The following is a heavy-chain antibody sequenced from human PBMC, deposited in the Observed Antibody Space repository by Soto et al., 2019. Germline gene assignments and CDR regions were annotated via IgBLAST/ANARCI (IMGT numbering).Heavy chain of an antibody. CDR1: GGSISSGDYY. Sequence: QVQLQESGPGLVKPSQTLSLTCTVSGGSISSGDYYWSWIRQPPGKGLEWIGYIYYSGSTYYNPSLTSRVTISVDTSKNQLSLKLSSVTAADTAVYYCARNERDSSGWPNPFDYWGQGTLVTFSS. J-gene: IGHJ4*02. CDR2: IYYSGST. CDR3: ARNERDSSGWPNPFDY. V-gene: IGHV4-30-4*01. D-gene: IGHD6-19*01.